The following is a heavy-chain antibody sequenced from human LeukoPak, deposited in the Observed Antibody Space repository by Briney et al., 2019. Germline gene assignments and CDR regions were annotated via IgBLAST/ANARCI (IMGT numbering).Heavy chain of an antibody. CDR1: GFTFSSYW. D-gene: IGHD6-13*01. CDR2: INSDGYST. J-gene: IGHJ4*02. Sequence: GGSLRLSCAASGFTFSSYWMHWVRQAPGKGLVWVSRINSDGYSTSYADSVKGRFTISRDNAKNTLYLQMNSLRAEDTAVYYCARAPLDSSSWYYLDYWGQGTLVTVSS. CDR3: ARAPLDSSSWYYLDY. V-gene: IGHV3-74*01.